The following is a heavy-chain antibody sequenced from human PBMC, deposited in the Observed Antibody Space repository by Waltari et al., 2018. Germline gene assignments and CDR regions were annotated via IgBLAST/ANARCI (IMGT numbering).Heavy chain of an antibody. V-gene: IGHV3-48*03. CDR1: GFTFSSYE. J-gene: IGHJ3*02. CDR3: ARGVINIGTYDVDAFDI. D-gene: IGHD3-10*01. CDR2: ISGPAATI. Sequence: EVHLVESGGGLVQPGTSLRLSCVASGFTFSSYEMSWVRLTQGGGLEWISYISGPAATIYYADSVKGRFTISRDNAKNSLYLQMNSLRAEDTALYYCARGVINIGTYDVDAFDIWGQGTMVTVSS.